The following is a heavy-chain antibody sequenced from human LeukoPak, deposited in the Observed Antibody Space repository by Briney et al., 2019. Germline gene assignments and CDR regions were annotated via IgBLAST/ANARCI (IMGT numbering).Heavy chain of an antibody. Sequence: GGFLRLSCAASGFTFSSYAITWVRQAPGKGLEWVSAISNTGGSTYYADSVKGRFTISRDKSKNTLSLQMNSLRAEDTAVYYCAQQVGYCSSGSCYFTYWGQGTLVTVSS. CDR2: ISNTGGST. V-gene: IGHV3-23*01. CDR1: GFTFSSYA. J-gene: IGHJ1*01. D-gene: IGHD2-15*01. CDR3: AQQVGYCSSGSCYFTY.